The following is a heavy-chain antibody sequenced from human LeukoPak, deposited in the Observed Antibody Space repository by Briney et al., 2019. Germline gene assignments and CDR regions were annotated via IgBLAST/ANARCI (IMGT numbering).Heavy chain of an antibody. CDR3: ARLLRQRLWYYPDY. CDR1: GGSFSGYY. Sequence: SETLSLTCAVYGGSFSGYYWSWIRQPPGKGLEWIGEINHSGSTNYNPSLKSRVTISVDTSKNQFSLKLSSVTAADTAVYYCARLLRQRLWYYPDYWGQGTLVTVSS. D-gene: IGHD6-25*01. J-gene: IGHJ4*02. CDR2: INHSGST. V-gene: IGHV4-34*01.